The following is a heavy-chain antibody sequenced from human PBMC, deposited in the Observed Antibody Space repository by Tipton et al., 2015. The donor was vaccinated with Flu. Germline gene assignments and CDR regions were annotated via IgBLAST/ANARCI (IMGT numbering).Heavy chain of an antibody. D-gene: IGHD5-18*01. CDR3: ARVGTAMFDP. V-gene: IGHV4-39*07. Sequence: TLSLTCTVSGGSISSSSYYWGWIRQPPGKGLEWIGSIYYSGSTYYNPSLKSRVTISVDTSKNQFSLKLSSMTAADTAVYYCARVGTAMFDPWGRGTLVTVSS. CDR2: IYYSGST. J-gene: IGHJ5*02. CDR1: GGSISSSSYY.